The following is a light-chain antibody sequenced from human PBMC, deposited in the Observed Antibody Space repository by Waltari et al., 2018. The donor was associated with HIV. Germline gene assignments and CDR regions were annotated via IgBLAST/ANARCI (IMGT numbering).Light chain of an antibody. Sequence: DIVMTQSPDSLAVSVGERATINCKSSQNILDISNNKNYLTWYQQKPGQSAKLLIYWASTRESGVPDLFRGSGSGTDFTLTISSLQAEDVAVYYCQQHFSTPWTFGQGTKVGIK. CDR2: WAS. J-gene: IGKJ1*01. V-gene: IGKV4-1*01. CDR3: QQHFSTPWT. CDR1: QNILDISNNKNY.